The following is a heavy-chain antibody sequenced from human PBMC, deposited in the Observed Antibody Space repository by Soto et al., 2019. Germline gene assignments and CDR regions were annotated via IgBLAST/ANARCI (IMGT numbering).Heavy chain of an antibody. CDR1: GYTFTSYG. Sequence: ASVKVSCKASGYTFTSYGISWVRQAPGQGLEWMGWISAYNGNTNYAQKLQGRVTMTTDTSTSTAYMELRSLRSDDTAVYYCARDRAYSSGFHPINWFDPWGQGTLVTVSS. J-gene: IGHJ5*02. D-gene: IGHD6-19*01. CDR2: ISAYNGNT. V-gene: IGHV1-18*01. CDR3: ARDRAYSSGFHPINWFDP.